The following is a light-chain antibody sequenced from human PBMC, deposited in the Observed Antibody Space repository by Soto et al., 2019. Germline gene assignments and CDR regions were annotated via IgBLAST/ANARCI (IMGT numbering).Light chain of an antibody. Sequence: EIVMTQSPATLSVSPGERATLSCRASQSVSSNLAWYQPKPGQAHRLLIYGASTRATGIPARFSGSGSGTEFTLTISSLQSEDFAVYYCQQYNNWPLTFGGGNKVEIK. J-gene: IGKJ4*01. CDR2: GAS. CDR3: QQYNNWPLT. CDR1: QSVSSN. V-gene: IGKV3-15*01.